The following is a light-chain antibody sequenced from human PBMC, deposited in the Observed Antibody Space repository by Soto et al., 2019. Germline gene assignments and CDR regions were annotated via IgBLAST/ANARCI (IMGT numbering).Light chain of an antibody. CDR3: ATWDSSLKIVV. Sequence: VLTQPPSVSAAPGQRVTISCSGTTPNIGSNSVSWYLQVPGTVPKLLIYDTNKRPSGIPDRISGSKSGSSATLDITGLQTGDEADYYCATWDSSLKIVVFGGGTKLTVL. J-gene: IGLJ2*01. V-gene: IGLV1-51*01. CDR2: DTN. CDR1: TPNIGSNS.